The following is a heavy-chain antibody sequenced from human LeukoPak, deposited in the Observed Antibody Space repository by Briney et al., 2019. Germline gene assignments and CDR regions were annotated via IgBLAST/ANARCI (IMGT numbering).Heavy chain of an antibody. CDR3: AKDLQEYYYYYGMDV. J-gene: IGHJ6*02. CDR1: GFTFSSYG. CDR2: ISYDGSNR. V-gene: IGHV3-30*18. Sequence: PGGSLRLSCAASGFTFSSYGMHWVRQAPGKGLEWVAVISYDGSNRYYADSVKGRFTISRDNSKNTLYLQMNSLKAEDTAVYYCAKDLQEYYYYYGMDVWGQGTTVTVSS.